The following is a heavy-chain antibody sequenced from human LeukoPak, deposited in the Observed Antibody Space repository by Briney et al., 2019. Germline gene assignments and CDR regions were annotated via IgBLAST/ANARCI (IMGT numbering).Heavy chain of an antibody. CDR2: IYSGGST. D-gene: IGHD4-11*01. CDR1: GFTVSRNY. Sequence: GGSLRLSCAASGFTVSRNYMSWVRQSPGKGLEWVSVIYSGGSTYYADSVKGRFTISRDNSKNTLFLQMNSLRAEDTAVYYCARSTTVTPPFISWGQGTLVTVSS. V-gene: IGHV3-66*01. J-gene: IGHJ4*02. CDR3: ARSTTVTPPFIS.